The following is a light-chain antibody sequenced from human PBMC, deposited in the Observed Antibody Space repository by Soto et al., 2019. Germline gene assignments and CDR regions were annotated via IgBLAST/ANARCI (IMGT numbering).Light chain of an antibody. CDR2: DVT. CDR1: SSDVGGYNF. J-gene: IGLJ1*01. CDR3: CSYANTFYV. V-gene: IGLV2-11*01. Sequence: QSALTQPRSVSGSPGRSVTISCTGTSSDVGGYNFVSWYQQHPGKAPNLLIFDVTNRPSGVPDRFSGSKSGNTASLTISGLQAEDEADYYCCSYANTFYVFGTGTKVTVL.